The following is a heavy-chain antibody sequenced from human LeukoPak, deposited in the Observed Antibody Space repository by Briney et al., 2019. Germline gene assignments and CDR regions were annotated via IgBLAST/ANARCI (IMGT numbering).Heavy chain of an antibody. Sequence: QPGGSLRLSCVPSGLTFSKSWMTWVRQAPGKGLQWVAHIKGDGGDKYYVDSVKGRFTISRDNGKTSVYLEMNSLRAEDTAVYYCATWSSGWQFDYWGQGTPISVSS. CDR3: ATWSSGWQFDY. D-gene: IGHD6-19*01. J-gene: IGHJ4*02. CDR2: IKGDGGDK. V-gene: IGHV3-7*05. CDR1: GLTFSKSW.